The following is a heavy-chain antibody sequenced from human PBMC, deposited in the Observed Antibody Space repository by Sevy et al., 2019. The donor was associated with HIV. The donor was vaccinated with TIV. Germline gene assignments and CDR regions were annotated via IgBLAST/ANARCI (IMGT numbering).Heavy chain of an antibody. V-gene: IGHV3-30*18. J-gene: IGHJ6*02. CDR2: ISYNGINK. CDR1: GLSVTNNG. CDR3: AKDFTGFYGMDV. Sequence: GGSLRLSCEVSGLSVTNNGMHWVRQAPGKGLEWVAVISYNGINKYYGDSVKGRFIISRDRSKNALYLQMNILRIGDTAVYYCAKDFTGFYGMDVWGQGTTVTVSS. D-gene: IGHD3-9*01.